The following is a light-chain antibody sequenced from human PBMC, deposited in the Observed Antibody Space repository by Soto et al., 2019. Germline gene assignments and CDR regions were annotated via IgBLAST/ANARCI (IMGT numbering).Light chain of an antibody. J-gene: IGKJ4*01. V-gene: IGKV3-20*01. CDR1: QSVRNNY. Sequence: VLTQSPVTLSFPPGEIATLSCRASQSVRNNYLASYQQKPGQAPRLLIYDASSRATGIPDRFSGGGSGTAFTLTISRLEPEDFAVYYCQKFSSYPLTFGGGTKVDIK. CDR3: QKFSSYPLT. CDR2: DAS.